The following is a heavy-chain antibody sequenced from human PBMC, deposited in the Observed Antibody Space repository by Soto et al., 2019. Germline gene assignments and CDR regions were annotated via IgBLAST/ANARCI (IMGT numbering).Heavy chain of an antibody. CDR1: GFTFSSYS. D-gene: IGHD4-4*01. Sequence: EVQLVESGGGLVKPGGSLRLSCAASGFTFSSYSMNWVRQAPGKGLEWVSSISSSSSYIYHGDSVKGRFTISRDNAKNSLYLQMNSLRAEDTAVYYCARPTAPGGYWGQGTLVTVSS. V-gene: IGHV3-21*01. CDR2: ISSSSSYI. J-gene: IGHJ4*02. CDR3: ARPTAPGGY.